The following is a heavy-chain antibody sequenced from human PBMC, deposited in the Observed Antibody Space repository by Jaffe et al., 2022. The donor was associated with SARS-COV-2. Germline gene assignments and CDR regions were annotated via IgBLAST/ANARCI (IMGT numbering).Heavy chain of an antibody. CDR3: TTDYFVVVVINTKANDY. V-gene: IGHV3-15*01. CDR1: GFTFSNAW. J-gene: IGHJ4*02. Sequence: EVQLVESGGGLVKPGGSLRLSCAASGFTFSNAWMSWVRQAPGKGLEWVGRIKSKTDGGTTDYAAPVKGRFTISRDDSKNTLYLQMNSLKTEDTAVYYCTTDYFVVVVINTKANDYWGQGTLVTVSS. CDR2: IKSKTDGGTT. D-gene: IGHD2-15*01.